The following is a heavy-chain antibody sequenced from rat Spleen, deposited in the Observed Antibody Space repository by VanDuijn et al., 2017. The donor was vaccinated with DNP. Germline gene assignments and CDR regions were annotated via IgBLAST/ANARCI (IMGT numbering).Heavy chain of an antibody. CDR3: ARWGTYVDY. V-gene: IGHV3-1*01. Sequence: EVQLQESGPGLVKPSQSLSLTCSVTGYSITSNYWGWIRQFPGNKMEYIGHITYSGSTNYNPSLKSRISITSDTWKNQFFLQLNSVTTEDTATYYCARWGTYVDYWGQGVMVTVSS. CDR1: GYSITSNY. CDR2: ITYSGST. J-gene: IGHJ2*01.